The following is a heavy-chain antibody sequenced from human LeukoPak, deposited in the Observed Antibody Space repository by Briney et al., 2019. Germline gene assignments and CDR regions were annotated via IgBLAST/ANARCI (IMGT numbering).Heavy chain of an antibody. D-gene: IGHD3-9*01. V-gene: IGHV3-30-3*01. CDR3: ARPDYDILTGYGKGDAFDI. Sequence: GRSLRLSCTASGFTFSSYAMHWVRQAPGKGLEWVAVISYDGSNKYYADSVKGRFTISRDNSKNTLYLQMNSLRAEDTAVYYCARPDYDILTGYGKGDAFDIWGQGTMVTVSS. CDR1: GFTFSSYA. J-gene: IGHJ3*02. CDR2: ISYDGSNK.